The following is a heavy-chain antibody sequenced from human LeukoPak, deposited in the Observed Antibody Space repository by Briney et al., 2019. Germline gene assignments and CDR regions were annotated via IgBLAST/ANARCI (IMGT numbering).Heavy chain of an antibody. CDR1: GGTFSSYA. CDR3: AGTAQTPDDVGSNSGSFDY. V-gene: IGHV1-69*13. CDR2: IIPIFGTA. D-gene: IGHD1-26*01. J-gene: IGHJ4*02. Sequence: SVKVSCKASGGTFSSYAISWVRQAPGQGLEWMGGIIPIFGTANYAQKFQGRVTITADESTSTAYMELSSLRSEDTAVYYCAGTAQTPDDVGSNSGSFDYWGQGTLVTVSS.